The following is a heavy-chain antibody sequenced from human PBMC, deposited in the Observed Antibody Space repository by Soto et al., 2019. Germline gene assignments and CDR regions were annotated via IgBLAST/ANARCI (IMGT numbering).Heavy chain of an antibody. V-gene: IGHV4-61*01. Sequence: QVQLQESGPGLVKPSETLSLTCTVSGGSVSSGSYYWSWIRQPPGKGLEWIGYIYYSGSTNYNPSLKSRVTISVDTSKNQFSLKLSSVTAADTAVYYCARAVGYGHYSFDYWGQGTLVTVSS. J-gene: IGHJ4*02. CDR2: IYYSGST. D-gene: IGHD4-17*01. CDR1: GGSVSSGSYY. CDR3: ARAVGYGHYSFDY.